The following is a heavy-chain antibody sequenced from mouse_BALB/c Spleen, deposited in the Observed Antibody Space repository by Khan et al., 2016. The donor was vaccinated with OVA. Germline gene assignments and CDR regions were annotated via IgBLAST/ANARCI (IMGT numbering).Heavy chain of an antibody. V-gene: IGHV3-2*02. CDR3: ARLFAY. Sequence: EVQLQESGPGLVKPSQSLSLTCTVTGYSITSDYAWNWLRQFPGNKLEWMGYITYSGGTSYLPSLKSRISINRYTSKNQFFLQLNSVTTEDSATYYCARLFAYWGQGTLVTVS. CDR2: ITYSGGT. J-gene: IGHJ3*01. CDR1: GYSITSDYA.